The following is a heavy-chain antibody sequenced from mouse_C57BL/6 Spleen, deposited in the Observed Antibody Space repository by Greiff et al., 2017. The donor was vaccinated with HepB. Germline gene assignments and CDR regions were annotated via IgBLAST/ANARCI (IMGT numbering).Heavy chain of an antibody. V-gene: IGHV1-61*01. J-gene: IGHJ3*01. CDR2: IYPSDSET. CDR1: GYTFTSYW. Sequence: QVQLKESGAELVRPGSSVKLSCKASGYTFTSYWMDWVKQRPGQGLEWIGNIYPSDSETHYNQKFKDKATLTVDKSSSTAYMQLSSLTSEDSAVYYCARTELGRTWFAYWGQGTLVTVSA. CDR3: ARTELGRTWFAY. D-gene: IGHD4-1*01.